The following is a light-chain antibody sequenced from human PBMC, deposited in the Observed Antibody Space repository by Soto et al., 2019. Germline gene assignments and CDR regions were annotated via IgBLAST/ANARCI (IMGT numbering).Light chain of an antibody. J-gene: IGKJ1*01. CDR1: QSVSSN. CDR2: GAS. Sequence: EIVMTQSPATLSVSPGERATLSCRASQSVSSNLAWYQQKPGQAPRLLIYGASTRATGIPARFSGSGSGTEFTLTISSLQSEDFPVYYCQQYNNWWWTFGQGTKVEIK. CDR3: QQYNNWWWT. V-gene: IGKV3-15*01.